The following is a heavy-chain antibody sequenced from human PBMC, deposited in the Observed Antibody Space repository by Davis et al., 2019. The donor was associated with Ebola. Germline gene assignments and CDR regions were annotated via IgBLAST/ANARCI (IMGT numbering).Heavy chain of an antibody. CDR2: MNPNSGNT. V-gene: IGHV1-8*02. CDR1: GYTFTGYY. D-gene: IGHD3-3*01. Sequence: ASVKVSCKASGYTFTGYYMHWVRQAPGQGLEWVGWMNPNSGNTGYAQKFQDRVTMTRNTSISTAYMELSSLRSEDTAVYYCASNYDFEYGMDVWGQGTTVTVSS. CDR3: ASNYDFEYGMDV. J-gene: IGHJ6*02.